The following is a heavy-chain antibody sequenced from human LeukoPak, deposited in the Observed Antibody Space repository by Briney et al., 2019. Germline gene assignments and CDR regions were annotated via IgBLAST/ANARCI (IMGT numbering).Heavy chain of an antibody. D-gene: IGHD2-2*01. CDR2: IYPGDSDT. V-gene: IGHV5-51*01. CDR3: ARHLSSTGGCCYVDY. CDR1: GYSSTTYW. J-gene: IGHJ4*02. Sequence: GESLKISCTTSGYSSTTYWIGWVRQVAGKDLEWMGIIYPGDSDTRYSPSFEGQVTISADKSTSTAYLQWSSLKASDTATYYCARHLSSTGGCCYVDYWGQGTLATVSS.